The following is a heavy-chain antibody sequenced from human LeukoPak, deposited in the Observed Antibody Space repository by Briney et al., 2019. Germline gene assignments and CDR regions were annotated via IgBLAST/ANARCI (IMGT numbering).Heavy chain of an antibody. CDR2: IYHSGST. Sequence: SETLSLTCAVSGYSISSGYYWGWIRQPPGKGLEGIGSIYHSGSTYYNPSLKSRVTISVDTSKNQFSLKLSSVTAADTAVYYCARQEYYYDSSGSYFDYWGQGTLVTVSS. D-gene: IGHD3-22*01. V-gene: IGHV4-38-2*01. CDR3: ARQEYYYDSSGSYFDY. J-gene: IGHJ4*02. CDR1: GYSISSGYY.